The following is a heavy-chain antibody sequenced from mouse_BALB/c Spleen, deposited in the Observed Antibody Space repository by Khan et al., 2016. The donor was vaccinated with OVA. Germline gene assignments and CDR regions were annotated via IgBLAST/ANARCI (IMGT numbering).Heavy chain of an antibody. CDR3: ARELFTTVVATPCAY. CDR2: ISSGGSYT. J-gene: IGHJ3*01. D-gene: IGHD1-1*01. Sequence: EVELVESGGGLVKPGGSLKLSCAVSGFTFSNYAMSWVRQTPEKRLEWVATISSGGSYTYYPDSVQGRFTISRDNAKNTLYLQMSSLRSEDTAIXNCARELFTTVVATPCAYWGQETLVTVSA. CDR1: GFTFSNYA. V-gene: IGHV5-9-3*01.